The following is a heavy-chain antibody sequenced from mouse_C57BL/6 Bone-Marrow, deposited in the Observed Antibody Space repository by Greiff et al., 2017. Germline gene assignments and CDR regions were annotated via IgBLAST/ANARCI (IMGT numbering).Heavy chain of an antibody. J-gene: IGHJ3*01. Sequence: VQLQQPGAELVRPGTSVKLSCTASGYTFTSYWMHWVKQRPGQGLEWIGVIDPSDSYTNYNQKFKGKATLTVDTSSSTAYMQLSSLTSEDSAVYYCARGYYSNPFAYWGKGTLVTVSA. CDR1: GYTFTSYW. V-gene: IGHV1-59*01. D-gene: IGHD2-5*01. CDR3: ARGYYSNPFAY. CDR2: IDPSDSYT.